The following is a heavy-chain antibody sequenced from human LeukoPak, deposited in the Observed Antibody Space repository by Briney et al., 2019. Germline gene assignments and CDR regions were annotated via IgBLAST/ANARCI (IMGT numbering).Heavy chain of an antibody. D-gene: IGHD6-19*01. CDR3: ARDWAGHSSGWYGNWFDP. CDR1: GASISNYY. CDR2: IHYTGST. Sequence: SETLSLTCTVSGASISNYYCSWIRQPPGKGLEWIGYIHYTGSTNYNPSLKSRVTISVDTSKNQFSLKLRSVTAADTAVYYCARDWAGHSSGWYGNWFDPWGQGTLVTVSS. J-gene: IGHJ5*02. V-gene: IGHV4-59*01.